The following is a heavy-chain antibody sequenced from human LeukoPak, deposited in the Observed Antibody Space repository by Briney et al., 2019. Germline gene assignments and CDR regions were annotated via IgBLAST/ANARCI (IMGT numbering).Heavy chain of an antibody. CDR3: ARQAGLYYFDY. V-gene: IGHV4-59*08. J-gene: IGHJ4*02. Sequence: SETLSLTCTVSGGSISSYYWSWIRQPPGKGLEWIGYIYYSGSTNYNPSLKSRVTISVDTSKNQFSLKLSSVTAADTAVYYCARQAGLYYFDYWGQGTSVTVSS. CDR1: GGSISSYY. CDR2: IYYSGST. D-gene: IGHD6-19*01.